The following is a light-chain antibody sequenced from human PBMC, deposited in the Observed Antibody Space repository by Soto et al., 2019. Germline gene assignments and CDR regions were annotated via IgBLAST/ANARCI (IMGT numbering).Light chain of an antibody. CDR1: QRISSRY. J-gene: IGKJ2*01. V-gene: IGKV3-20*01. CDR3: QRYGSSRPFT. Sequence: EIVLTQSPGTLSLSPGERATLSCRASQRISSRYLAWYQQKPGQAPRLLISGASTRATSIPDRFSGSGSGTAFTLTISRLQPEDFAVYFCQRYGSSRPFTFGQGTKVEIK. CDR2: GAS.